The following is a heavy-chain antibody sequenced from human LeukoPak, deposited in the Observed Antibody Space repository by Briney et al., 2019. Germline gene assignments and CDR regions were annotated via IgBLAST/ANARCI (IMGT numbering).Heavy chain of an antibody. Sequence: GGSLRLSCAASRFTFSSYNMNWVRQAPGKGLEWISHISASSGTIYYADSVKGRFTISRDNAKNSLYLQMNSLRAEDTAVYYCAVSLRGYSGYDTPLPDYWGQGTLVTVSS. J-gene: IGHJ4*02. CDR3: AVSLRGYSGYDTPLPDY. D-gene: IGHD5-12*01. CDR2: ISASSGTI. V-gene: IGHV3-48*04. CDR1: RFTFSSYN.